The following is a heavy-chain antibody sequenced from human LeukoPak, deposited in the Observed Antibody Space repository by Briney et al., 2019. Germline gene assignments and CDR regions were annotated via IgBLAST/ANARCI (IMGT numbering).Heavy chain of an antibody. J-gene: IGHJ6*03. Sequence: GGTERLSCAASGFTFSSYGMSWSRQSPGKGLEWVANIYLDGSRAYYVDSVKGRFTISRDNAKNSLFLQMNSLSAEDTAVYYCGRAGPVTKDHFIDVWGKGTTVTVSS. CDR2: IYLDGSRA. V-gene: IGHV3-7*01. CDR3: GRAGPVTKDHFIDV. D-gene: IGHD2-2*01. CDR1: GFTFSSYG.